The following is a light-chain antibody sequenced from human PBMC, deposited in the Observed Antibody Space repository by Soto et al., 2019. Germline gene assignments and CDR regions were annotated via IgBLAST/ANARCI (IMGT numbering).Light chain of an antibody. Sequence: EIWLTQSPATLSLSPGERVTLSCRASQSVDTYLAWYQQKTGKAPRLLIYDASNRATGIPARFSGSGSGTDFTLTISSLEPEDFALYYCQERSNWPPRYTFGQGTRLEIK. CDR1: QSVDTY. J-gene: IGKJ2*01. CDR2: DAS. CDR3: QERSNWPPRYT. V-gene: IGKV3-11*01.